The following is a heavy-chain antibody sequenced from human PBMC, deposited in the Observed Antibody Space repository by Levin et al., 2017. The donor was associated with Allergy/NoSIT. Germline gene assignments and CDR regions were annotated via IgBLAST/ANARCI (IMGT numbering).Heavy chain of an antibody. CDR1: GFTFSNYW. CDR3: ARGGCSATSCLDY. CDR2: INSDGSNT. Sequence: GESLKISFAASGFTFSNYWMHWVRQAPGKGLVWVSHINSDGSNTNYADSVKGRFTISRDNAKNTLYLQMNSLRAEDTAVYYCARGGCSATSCLDYWGQGNLVTVSS. D-gene: IGHD2-2*01. V-gene: IGHV3-74*01. J-gene: IGHJ4*02.